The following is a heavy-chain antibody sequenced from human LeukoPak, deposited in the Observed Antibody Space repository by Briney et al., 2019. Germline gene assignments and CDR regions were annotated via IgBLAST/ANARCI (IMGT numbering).Heavy chain of an antibody. CDR3: ACLECVDWFAP. CDR2: ISGSGGST. D-gene: IGHD2/OR15-2a*01. Sequence: GGSLRLSCAASGYTFSSYAMSWVPQAPGKGLEWVSPISGSGGSTYYADSVKGRFTISRDNSKNTLYLQMNSLRAEDTVVYYCACLECVDWFAPGGQGTLVTVSA. J-gene: IGHJ5*02. CDR1: GYTFSSYA. V-gene: IGHV3-23*01.